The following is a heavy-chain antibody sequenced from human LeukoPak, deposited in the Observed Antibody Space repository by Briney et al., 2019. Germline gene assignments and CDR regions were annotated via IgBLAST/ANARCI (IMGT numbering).Heavy chain of an antibody. CDR3: AKDKVPDSRWEIDF. Sequence: GGSLRLSCAASGFTFSIYAMNWVRQAPGKGLEWVSGIIGSAESTYYADSVKGRFTISRDNSRNILYLQMSSLRAEDTAVYYCAKDKVPDSRWEIDFWGQGALVTVSS. V-gene: IGHV3-23*01. CDR1: GFTFSIYA. D-gene: IGHD1-26*01. J-gene: IGHJ4*02. CDR2: IIGSAEST.